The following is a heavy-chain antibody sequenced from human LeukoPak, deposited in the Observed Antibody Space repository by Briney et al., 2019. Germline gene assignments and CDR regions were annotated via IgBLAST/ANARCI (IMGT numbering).Heavy chain of an antibody. CDR3: ARYSYGGEDWFGP. V-gene: IGHV4-39*01. D-gene: IGHD5-18*01. J-gene: IGHJ5*02. CDR2: IYYSGST. CDR1: GGSLSSRSYY. Sequence: PSETLSLTCTVSGGSLSSRSYYWGWIRQPPGKGLEWIGSIYYSGSTYYNPSLKSRVTISVDTSKNQFSLNLNSVTAADTAVYYCARYSYGGEDWFGPWGQGTLVTVSS.